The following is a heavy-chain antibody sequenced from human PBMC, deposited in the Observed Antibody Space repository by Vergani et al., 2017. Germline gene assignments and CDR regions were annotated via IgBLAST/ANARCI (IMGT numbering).Heavy chain of an antibody. CDR3: ARSAGSILWWWLDY. Sequence: QVQLQESGPGLVKPSETLSLTCAVSGYSISSGYYWGWIRQPPGKGLEWIGYIYYSGSTNYNPSLKSRVTISVDTSKNQFSLKLSSVTAADTAVYYCARSAGSILWWWLDYWGQGTLVTVSS. V-gene: IGHV4-38-2*01. J-gene: IGHJ4*02. D-gene: IGHD2-21*01. CDR1: GYSISSGYY. CDR2: IYYSGST.